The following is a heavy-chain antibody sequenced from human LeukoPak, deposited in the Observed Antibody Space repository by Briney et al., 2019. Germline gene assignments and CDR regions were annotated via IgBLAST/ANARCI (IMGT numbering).Heavy chain of an antibody. CDR1: GFTFSSYG. Sequence: GGSLRLSCAASGFTFSSYGMHWVRQAPGKGLDWVVLISSDGSDKKYADSVKGRFTISRDNSKNTLYLQMHSLRVEDTAVYYCARDYPADYWGQGTLVTVSS. J-gene: IGHJ4*02. V-gene: IGHV3-30*03. CDR3: ARDYPADY. CDR2: ISSDGSDK.